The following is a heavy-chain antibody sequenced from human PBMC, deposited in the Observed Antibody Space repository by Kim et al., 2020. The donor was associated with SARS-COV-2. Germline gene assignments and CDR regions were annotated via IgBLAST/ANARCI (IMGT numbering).Heavy chain of an antibody. CDR2: IYYSGST. V-gene: IGHV4-59*01. Sequence: SETLSLTCTVSGGSISSYYWSWIRQPPGKGLEWIGYIYYSGSTNYNPSFKSRVTISVDTSKNQSSLKLSSVTAADTAVYYCARDHRDYYGSGSYDNNWFDPWGQGTLVSVSS. D-gene: IGHD3-10*01. J-gene: IGHJ5*02. CDR3: ARDHRDYYGSGSYDNNWFDP. CDR1: GGSISSYY.